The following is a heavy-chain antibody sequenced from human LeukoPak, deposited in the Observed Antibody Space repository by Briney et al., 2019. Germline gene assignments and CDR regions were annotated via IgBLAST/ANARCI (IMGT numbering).Heavy chain of an antibody. CDR2: IYSGGNT. V-gene: IGHV3-66*01. D-gene: IGHD3-10*01. CDR3: ARDYYQYYFDY. J-gene: IGHJ4*02. CDR1: GLXXXSNY. Sequence: SGLXXXSNYMSWVRQAPGKGLEWVSVIYSGGNTYYADSVKGRFTISRDNSKNTVFLQMNTLRAEDTAMYYCARDYYQYYFDYWGQGTLVTVSS.